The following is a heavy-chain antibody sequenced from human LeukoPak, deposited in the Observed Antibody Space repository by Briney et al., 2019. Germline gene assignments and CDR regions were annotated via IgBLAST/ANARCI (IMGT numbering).Heavy chain of an antibody. CDR1: DGSTSSRNYY. J-gene: IGHJ4*02. D-gene: IGHD5-12*01. V-gene: IGHV4-39*01. CDR2: IDYNGDT. Sequence: PSETLSLSCTVSDGSTSSRNYYWGWIRQPPGKGLEWIGSIDYNGDTYYNPSLASRVTMSEDTSKNQFSLKLNSVTAEDTAVYYCARGHRGVFTDPINYWAQGTLVTVSS. CDR3: ARGHRGVFTDPINY.